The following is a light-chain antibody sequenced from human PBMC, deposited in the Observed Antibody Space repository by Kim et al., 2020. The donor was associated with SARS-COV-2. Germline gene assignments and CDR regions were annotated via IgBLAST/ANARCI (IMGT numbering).Light chain of an antibody. Sequence: SITISYTGNSSDVGSYNLVSWYQQHPGKAPKLMIYEVSKRPSGVSNRFSGSKSGNTASLTISGLQAEGEADYYCCSYAGSSTSYVVFGGGTKLTVL. V-gene: IGLV2-23*02. CDR1: SSDVGSYNL. CDR2: EVS. CDR3: CSYAGSSTSYVV. J-gene: IGLJ2*01.